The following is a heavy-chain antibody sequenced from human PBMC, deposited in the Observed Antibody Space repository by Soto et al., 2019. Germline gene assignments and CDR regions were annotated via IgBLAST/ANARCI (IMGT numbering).Heavy chain of an antibody. CDR1: GYTFTSYG. J-gene: IGHJ4*02. CDR3: ARDWYYDSSGYYPNFDY. V-gene: IGHV1-18*01. D-gene: IGHD3-22*01. CDR2: ISAYNGNT. Sequence: ASVKVSCKASGYTFTSYGISWVRQAPGQGLEWMGWISAYNGNTNYAQKLQGRVTMTTDTSTSTAYMELRSLRSDDTAVYYCARDWYYDSSGYYPNFDYWGQGTLVTVSS.